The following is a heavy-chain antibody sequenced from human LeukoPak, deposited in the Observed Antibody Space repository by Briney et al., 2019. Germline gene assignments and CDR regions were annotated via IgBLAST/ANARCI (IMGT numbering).Heavy chain of an antibody. CDR3: ARGGGYCSGGSCYHSPGDY. D-gene: IGHD2-15*01. CDR2: IIPIFGTA. CDR1: GGTFSSYA. V-gene: IGHV1-69*05. Sequence: SVKVSCKASGGTFSSYAISWVRQAPGQGLEWMGGIIPIFGTANYAQKFQGRVTITTDESTSTAYMELSSLRSEDTAVHYCARGGGYCSGGSCYHSPGDYWGQGTLVTVSS. J-gene: IGHJ4*02.